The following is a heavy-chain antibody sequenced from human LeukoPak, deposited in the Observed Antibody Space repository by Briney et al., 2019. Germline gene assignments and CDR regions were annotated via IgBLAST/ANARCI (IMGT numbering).Heavy chain of an antibody. CDR1: GGTFSSYA. CDR2: IIPIFGTA. V-gene: IGHV1-69*13. D-gene: IGHD3-22*01. CDR3: ARSRITMIVVVILYDAFDI. J-gene: IGHJ3*02. Sequence: GASVKVSCKASGGTFSSYAISWVRQAPGQGLEWMGGIIPIFGTANYAQKFQGRVTITADESTSTAYMELSSLRSEDTAVSYCARSRITMIVVVILYDAFDISGQGTMVTVSS.